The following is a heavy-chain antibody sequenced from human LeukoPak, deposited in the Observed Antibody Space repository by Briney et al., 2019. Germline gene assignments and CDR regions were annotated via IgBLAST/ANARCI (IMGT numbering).Heavy chain of an antibody. J-gene: IGHJ4*02. Sequence: GGSLKISCKGSGYSFTSYWIGWVRQMPGKGLEWMGIIYPGDSDTRYSPSFQGQVTISADKSISTAYLQWSSLKASDTAMYYCARGSAYDYVWGSYRSTDYWGQGTLVTVSS. CDR1: GYSFTSYW. D-gene: IGHD3-16*02. V-gene: IGHV5-51*01. CDR3: ARGSAYDYVWGSYRSTDY. CDR2: IYPGDSDT.